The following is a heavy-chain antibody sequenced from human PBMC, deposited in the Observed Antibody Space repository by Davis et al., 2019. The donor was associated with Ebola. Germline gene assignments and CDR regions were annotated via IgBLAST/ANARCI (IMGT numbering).Heavy chain of an antibody. CDR1: GFTFSTYT. CDR3: AGGDSDWDASDI. D-gene: IGHD6-19*01. Sequence: GGSLRLSCAASGFTFSTYTMTWVRQAPGKGLEWVSSISISSAFIYYADSVKGRFTVSRDNTQNSLSLQMNSLRAEDTAVYYCAGGDSDWDASDIWGRGTMVTVSS. CDR2: ISISSAFI. J-gene: IGHJ3*02. V-gene: IGHV3-21*01.